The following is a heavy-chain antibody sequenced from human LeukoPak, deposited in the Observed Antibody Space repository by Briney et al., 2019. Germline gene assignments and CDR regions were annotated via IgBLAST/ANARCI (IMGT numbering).Heavy chain of an antibody. CDR3: AKVPYSSSWYGSDY. J-gene: IGHJ4*02. CDR2: ISGSGGST. V-gene: IGHV3-23*01. D-gene: IGHD6-13*01. Sequence: GGSLRLSCAASGFTFSSYAMSWVRQAPGKGLKWVSAISGSGGSTYYADSVKGRFTISRDNSKNALYLQMNSLRAEDTAVYYCAKVPYSSSWYGSDYWGQGTLVTVSS. CDR1: GFTFSSYA.